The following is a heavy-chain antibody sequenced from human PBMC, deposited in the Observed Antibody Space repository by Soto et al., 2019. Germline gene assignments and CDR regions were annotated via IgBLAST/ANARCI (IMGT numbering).Heavy chain of an antibody. CDR1: GGTFSSYA. Sequence: GASVKVSCKASGGTFSSYAISWVRQAPGQGLEWMGGIIPIFGTANYAQKFQGRVTITADESTSTAYMELSSLRSEDTAVYYCARGPLIAVRRFRHFGDCYYGMDVWGQGTTVTVSS. V-gene: IGHV1-69*13. CDR3: ARGPLIAVRRFRHFGDCYYGMDV. CDR2: IIPIFGTA. J-gene: IGHJ6*02. D-gene: IGHD6-6*01.